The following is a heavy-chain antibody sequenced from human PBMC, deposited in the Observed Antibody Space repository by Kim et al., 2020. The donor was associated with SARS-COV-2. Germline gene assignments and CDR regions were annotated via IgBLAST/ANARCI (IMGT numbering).Heavy chain of an antibody. CDR2: T. Sequence: TYNADSVKGRFTISRDDSKNTVYLQMNSLKAEDTAVYFCAREPSTYFDYWGQGTLVTVSS. J-gene: IGHJ4*02. CDR3: AREPSTYFDY. V-gene: IGHV3-66*01.